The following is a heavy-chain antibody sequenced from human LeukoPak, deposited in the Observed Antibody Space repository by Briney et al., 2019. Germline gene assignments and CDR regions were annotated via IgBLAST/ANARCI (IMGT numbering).Heavy chain of an antibody. J-gene: IGHJ5*02. CDR1: GRSFSGYY. V-gene: IGHV4-34*01. D-gene: IGHD2-8*01. CDR3: ASGPLENLLMVYGNWLDP. CDR2: INHSGST. Sequence: SETLSLTCAVYGRSFSGYYRSWIRQPPGKGLEWIGEINHSGSTNYNPSLKSRVTISVDTSKNQFSLKLSSVTAADTAVYYCASGPLENLLMVYGNWLDPWGQGTLVTVSS.